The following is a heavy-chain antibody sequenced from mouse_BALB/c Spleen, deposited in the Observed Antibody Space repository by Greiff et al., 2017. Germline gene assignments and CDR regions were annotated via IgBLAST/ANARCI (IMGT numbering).Heavy chain of an antibody. J-gene: IGHJ3*01. CDR2: IDPANGNT. Sequence: VQLQQSGAELVKPGASVKLSCTASGFNFKDTYMHWVKQRPEQGLEWIGRIDPANGNTKYDPKFQGKATITADTSSNTAYLQLSSLTSEDTAVYYCALDSSGSEGFAYWGQGTLVTVSA. V-gene: IGHV14-3*02. D-gene: IGHD3-2*01. CDR1: GFNFKDTY. CDR3: ALDSSGSEGFAY.